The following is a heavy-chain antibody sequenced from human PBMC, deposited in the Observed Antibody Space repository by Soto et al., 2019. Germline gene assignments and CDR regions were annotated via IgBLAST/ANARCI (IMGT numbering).Heavy chain of an antibody. Sequence: QVQLVESGGGLVKPGGSLRLSCAASGFTFSDYYISWVRQTREKGLDWVSYISPSGTTMYYADSVKGRFTISRDNAKNSLWLQMNSLRAEDTAVYYCARGHYGLDVWGQGTTVTVSS. CDR1: GFTFSDYY. J-gene: IGHJ6*02. CDR3: ARGHYGLDV. V-gene: IGHV3-11*01. CDR2: ISPSGTTM.